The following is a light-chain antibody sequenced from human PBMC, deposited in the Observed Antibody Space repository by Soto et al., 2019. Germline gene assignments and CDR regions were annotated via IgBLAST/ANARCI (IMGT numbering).Light chain of an antibody. J-gene: IGLJ1*01. V-gene: IGLV2-11*01. CDR3: CSYAGSPYV. Sequence: QSALTQPRSVSGSPGQSVAISCTGTSSDVGGYNYVSWFQQHPGKTPKVIIYDVSKRPSGVPDRFSGSKSGNTASLTISGLQTEDEADYYCCSYAGSPYVFGTGTKVNRP. CDR2: DVS. CDR1: SSDVGGYNY.